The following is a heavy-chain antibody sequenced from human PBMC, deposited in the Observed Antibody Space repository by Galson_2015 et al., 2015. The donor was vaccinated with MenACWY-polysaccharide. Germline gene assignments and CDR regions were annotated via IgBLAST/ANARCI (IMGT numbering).Heavy chain of an antibody. D-gene: IGHD1-26*01. CDR2: ISWNSGSI. CDR1: GFTFDDYA. J-gene: IGHJ4*02. CDR3: AKAYVGATTHRGDYFDY. V-gene: IGHV3-9*01. Sequence: SLRLSCAASGFTFDDYAMHWVRQAPGKGLEWVSGISWNSGSIGYADSVKGRFTISRDNAKNSLYLQMNSLRAEDTALYYCAKAYVGATTHRGDYFDYWGQGTLVTVSS.